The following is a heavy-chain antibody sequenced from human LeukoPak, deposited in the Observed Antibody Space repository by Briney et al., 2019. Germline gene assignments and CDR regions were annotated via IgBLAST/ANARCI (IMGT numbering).Heavy chain of an antibody. CDR1: GFTFSSYA. V-gene: IGHV3-30-3*01. Sequence: GRSLRLSCAASGFTFSSYAMHFVRQAPPNSLQQMAPISHAGTHKYYADSVNPRFTISRDNCENPLYLQMNSLTAEDTALYYCARASNYYDSSGYRYYFDYWGQGTLVTVSS. J-gene: IGHJ4*02. D-gene: IGHD3-22*01. CDR2: ISHAGTHK. CDR3: ARASNYYDSSGYRYYFDY.